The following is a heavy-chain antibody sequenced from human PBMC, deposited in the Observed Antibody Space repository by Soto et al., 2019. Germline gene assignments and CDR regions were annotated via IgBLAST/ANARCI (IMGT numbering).Heavy chain of an antibody. J-gene: IGHJ6*02. Sequence: PLETLCLTCTVSGGSISSGGYYWSWIRQHPGKGLEWIGYIYYSGSTYYNPSLKSRVTISIDTSKNQFSLKLSSVTAADTAVYYCAASCVACGGFNYYGMDVWGQGTTVTVSS. V-gene: IGHV4-31*03. D-gene: IGHD2-21*01. CDR2: IYYSGST. CDR1: GGSISSGGYY. CDR3: AASCVACGGFNYYGMDV.